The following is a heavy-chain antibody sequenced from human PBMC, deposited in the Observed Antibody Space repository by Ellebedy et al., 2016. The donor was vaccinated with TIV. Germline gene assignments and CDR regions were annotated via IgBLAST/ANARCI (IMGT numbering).Heavy chain of an antibody. CDR3: ATEPRVRGDSGV. J-gene: IGHJ6*02. CDR2: IWYDGSNS. CDR1: GFTFSSYG. V-gene: IGHV3-33*01. D-gene: IGHD3-10*01. Sequence: GESLKISCAASGFTFSSYGMHWVRQAPGKGLEWVAIIWYDGSNSYYADYVKGRFTLSRDNSKNTLYLQMKSLRAEDTAVYYCATEPRVRGDSGVWGQGTTVTVSS.